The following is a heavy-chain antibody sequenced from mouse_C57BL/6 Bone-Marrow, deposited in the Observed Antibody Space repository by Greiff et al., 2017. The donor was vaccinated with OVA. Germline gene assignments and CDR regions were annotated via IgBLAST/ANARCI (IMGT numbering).Heavy chain of an antibody. CDR3: ARPLYYGSSYRDYFGG. D-gene: IGHD1-1*01. Sequence: EVQGVESGGGLVKPGGSLKLSCAASGFTFSDYGMHWVRQAPEKGLEWVAYISSGSSTIYYAATVKGRFTIPRATAKNTLFRQMTSLRSEDTAMYYCARPLYYGSSYRDYFGGWGQGTTLTVAS. CDR2: ISSGSSTI. J-gene: IGHJ2*01. CDR1: GFTFSDYG. V-gene: IGHV5-17*01.